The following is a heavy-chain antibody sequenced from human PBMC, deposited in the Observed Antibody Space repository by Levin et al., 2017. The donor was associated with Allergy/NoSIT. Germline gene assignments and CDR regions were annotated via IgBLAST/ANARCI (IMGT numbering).Heavy chain of an antibody. Sequence: GGSLRLSCEASGFTFSTYDMHWVRQVTGKGLEWVSAIGTAHDTYYEDSVKGRFTISRDNAKNSLYLQMSRLGAGDTGVYYCAREGFGEFGMWDAMDVWGQGTTVTVSS. CDR1: GFTFSTYD. V-gene: IGHV3-13*01. D-gene: IGHD3-10*01. J-gene: IGHJ6*02. CDR3: AREGFGEFGMWDAMDV. CDR2: IGTAHDT.